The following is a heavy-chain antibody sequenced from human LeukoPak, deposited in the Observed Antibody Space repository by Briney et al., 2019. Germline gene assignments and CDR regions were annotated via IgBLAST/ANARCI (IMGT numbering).Heavy chain of an antibody. Sequence: SGPALVKPTQTLTLTCTFSGFSLSTSGMRVSWIRQPPGKALEWLARIDWDDDKFYSTSLKTRLTTSKDTSKNQVVLTMTNMDPVDTATYYCARGYSSGFSFDYWGQGTLVTVSS. V-gene: IGHV2-70*04. CDR1: GFSLSTSGMR. J-gene: IGHJ4*02. CDR3: ARGYSSGFSFDY. CDR2: IDWDDDK. D-gene: IGHD6-19*01.